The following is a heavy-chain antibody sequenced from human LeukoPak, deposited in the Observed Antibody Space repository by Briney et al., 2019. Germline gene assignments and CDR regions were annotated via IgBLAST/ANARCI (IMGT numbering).Heavy chain of an antibody. CDR2: ISGSGGST. V-gene: IGHV3-23*01. Sequence: GGSLRLSCAASGFTFSSYAMSWVRQAPGKGLEWVSAISGSGGSTYYADSVKGRFTISRDNSKNTLYLQMNSLRADDTAVYYCARGYSSSWYRVYFDYWGQGTLVTVSS. CDR3: ARGYSSSWYRVYFDY. D-gene: IGHD6-13*01. J-gene: IGHJ4*02. CDR1: GFTFSSYA.